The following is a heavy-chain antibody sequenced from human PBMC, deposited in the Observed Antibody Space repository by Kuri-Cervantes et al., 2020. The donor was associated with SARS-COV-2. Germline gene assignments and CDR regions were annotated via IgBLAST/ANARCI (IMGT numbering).Heavy chain of an antibody. CDR2: INHSGST. J-gene: IGHJ4*02. V-gene: IGHV4-34*01. Sequence: SETLSLTCAVYGGSFSGYYWSWIRQPPGKGLEWIGEINHSGSTNYNPSLKSRVTISVDTSKNQFSLKLSSVTAADTAVYYCVRLGKDSSSPCDYWGQGTLVTVSS. CDR3: VRLGKDSSSPCDY. CDR1: GGSFSGYY. D-gene: IGHD6-6*01.